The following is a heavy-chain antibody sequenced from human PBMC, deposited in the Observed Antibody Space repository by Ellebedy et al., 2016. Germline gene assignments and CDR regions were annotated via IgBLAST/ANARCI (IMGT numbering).Heavy chain of an antibody. D-gene: IGHD6-6*01. Sequence: SETLSLTXTVSGGSISSSSYYWGWIRQPPGKGLEWIGSIYYSGSTYYNPSLKSRVTISVDTSKNQFSLKLSSVTAADTAVYYCARGMRFYSSSSGVDVWGKGTTVTVSS. J-gene: IGHJ6*04. V-gene: IGHV4-39*01. CDR2: IYYSGST. CDR1: GGSISSSSYY. CDR3: ARGMRFYSSSSGVDV.